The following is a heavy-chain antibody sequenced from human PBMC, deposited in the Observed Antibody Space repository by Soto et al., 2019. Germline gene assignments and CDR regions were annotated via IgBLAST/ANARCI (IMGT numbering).Heavy chain of an antibody. CDR1: GFTFTRYS. J-gene: IGHJ4*02. Sequence: PGGSLRLSCAASGFTFTRYSMNWVRQAPGKGLEWVSSISSTTNYIYYGDSMKGRFTISRDNAKNSLYLEMNSLRAEDAAVYYCARESEDLTSNFDYWGQGTLVTVSS. CDR2: ISSTTNYI. CDR3: ARESEDLTSNFDY. V-gene: IGHV3-21*06.